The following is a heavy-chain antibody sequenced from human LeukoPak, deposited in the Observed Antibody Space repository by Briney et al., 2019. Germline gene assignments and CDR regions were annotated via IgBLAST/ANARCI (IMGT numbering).Heavy chain of an antibody. CDR3: ARDYYGSSGYYYFDY. CDR2: IIPIFGTA. J-gene: IGHJ4*02. V-gene: IGHV1-69*05. Sequence: SVKVSCKASGGTFSSYAISWVRQAPGQGLEWMGGIIPIFGTANYAQKFQGRVTITTDESTSTAYMELSSLRSEDTAVYYCARDYYGSSGYYYFDYWGQGTLVTVSS. CDR1: GGTFSSYA. D-gene: IGHD3-22*01.